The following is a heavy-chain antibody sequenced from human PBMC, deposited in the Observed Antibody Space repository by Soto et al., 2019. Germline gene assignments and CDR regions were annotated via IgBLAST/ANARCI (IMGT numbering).Heavy chain of an antibody. J-gene: IGHJ6*03. D-gene: IGHD1-1*01. CDR3: PRDGPYRYNWSNPNYYSSDMDV. CDR1: GGTFSSYT. CDR2: IIPILGIA. V-gene: IGHV1-69*04. Sequence: ASVKVSCKASGGTFSSYTISWVRQAPGQGLEWMGRIIPILGIANYAQKFQGRVTITADKSTSTAYMDLSSLRSEDSAVYYCPRDGPYRYNWSNPNYYSSDMDVWGKGTPVTVS.